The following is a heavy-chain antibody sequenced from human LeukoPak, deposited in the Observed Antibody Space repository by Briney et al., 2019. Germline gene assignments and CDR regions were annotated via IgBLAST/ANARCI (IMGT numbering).Heavy chain of an antibody. CDR2: ISSSSSYI. D-gene: IGHD2-21*01. Sequence: GGSLRLSCAASGFTFSSYSMNWVRQAPGKGLEWVSSISSSSSYIYYADSVKGRFTISSDNAKNSLYLQMNSLRAEDTAVYYCARDRAKVIATLMEWGQGTLVTVSS. CDR1: GFTFSSYS. CDR3: ARDRAKVIATLME. V-gene: IGHV3-21*01. J-gene: IGHJ4*02.